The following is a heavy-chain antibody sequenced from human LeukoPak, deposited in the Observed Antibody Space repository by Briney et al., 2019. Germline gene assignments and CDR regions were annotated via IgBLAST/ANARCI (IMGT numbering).Heavy chain of an antibody. V-gene: IGHV4-61*02. CDR1: GGSISSGSYY. J-gene: IGHJ4*02. CDR3: AREHGDYPDY. D-gene: IGHD4-17*01. CDR2: IYTSGST. Sequence: SETLSLTCTVSGGSISSGSYYWSWIRQPAGKGLEWIGRIYTSGSTNYNPSLKIRVTISVDTSKNQFSLKLSSVTAADTAVYYCAREHGDYPDYWGQGTLVTVSS.